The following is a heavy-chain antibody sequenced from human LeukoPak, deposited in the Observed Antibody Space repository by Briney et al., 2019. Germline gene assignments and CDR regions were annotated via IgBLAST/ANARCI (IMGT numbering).Heavy chain of an antibody. CDR1: GFTVRSNY. V-gene: IGHV3-53*01. CDR3: ARDRGDRDAFDI. J-gene: IGHJ3*02. Sequence: GGSLRLSCAASGFTVRSNYITWVRQAPGKGLEWVSVIYSGGSTYYADSVKGRFTISRDNSKNTLYLQMSSLRAEDTAMYYCARDRGDRDAFDIWGQGTMVTVSS. D-gene: IGHD3-16*01. CDR2: IYSGGST.